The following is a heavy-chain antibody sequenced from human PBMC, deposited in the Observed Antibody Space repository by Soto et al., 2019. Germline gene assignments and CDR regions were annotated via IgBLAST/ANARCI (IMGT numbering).Heavy chain of an antibody. Sequence: PSETLSLTCTVSGGSISSGGYYWSWIRQHPGEGLEWIGYIYYSGSTYYNPSLKSRVTISVDTSKNQFSLKLSSVTAADTAVYYCAREHYDFWSGYYYYYGMDVWGQGTTVTVSS. J-gene: IGHJ6*02. CDR1: GGSISSGGYY. CDR2: IYYSGST. V-gene: IGHV4-31*03. D-gene: IGHD3-3*01. CDR3: AREHYDFWSGYYYYYGMDV.